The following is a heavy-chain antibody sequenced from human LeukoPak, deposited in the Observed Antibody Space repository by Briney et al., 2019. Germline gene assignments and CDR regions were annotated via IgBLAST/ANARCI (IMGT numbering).Heavy chain of an antibody. J-gene: IGHJ4*02. V-gene: IGHV1-2*02. CDR3: AREGDYYDRSGAFDF. CDR2: INTDSGGT. CDR1: GYTFTGYY. Sequence: ASVKVSCKASGYTFTGYYMHWVRQAPGQGLEWMGWINTDSGGTDYAQKFQGRVTMTRDTSISTAYMELSRLRSDDTAVYYCAREGDYYDRSGAFDFWGQGTLVTVSS. D-gene: IGHD3-22*01.